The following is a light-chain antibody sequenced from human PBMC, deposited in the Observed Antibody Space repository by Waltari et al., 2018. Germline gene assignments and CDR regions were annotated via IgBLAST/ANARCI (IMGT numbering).Light chain of an antibody. CDR3: AAWDDSLNGPV. J-gene: IGLJ3*02. CDR1: SSNPGITP. CDR2: SNN. V-gene: IGLV1-44*01. Sequence: QSVLTQPPSASGSPGQRVTISCSGSSSNPGITPLNWYPQLAGTAPQLLIQSNNQRPSGVPDRFSGSKSGTSASLAVSGLQSEDEAEYYCAAWDDSLNGPVFGGGTKLTVL.